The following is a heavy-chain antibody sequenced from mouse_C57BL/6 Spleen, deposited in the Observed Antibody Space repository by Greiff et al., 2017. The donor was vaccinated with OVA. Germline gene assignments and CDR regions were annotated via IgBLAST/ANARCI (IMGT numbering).Heavy chain of an antibody. CDR2: IYPRSGNT. V-gene: IGHV1-81*01. Sequence: QVHVKQSGAELARPGASVKLSCKASGYTFTSYGISWVKQRTGQGLEWIGEIYPRSGNTYYNEKFKGKATLTADKSSSTAYMELRSLTSEDSAVYFCARGGFITTVVAKASFDYGGQGTTLTVSS. CDR3: ARGGFITTVVAKASFDY. D-gene: IGHD1-1*01. CDR1: GYTFTSYG. J-gene: IGHJ2*01.